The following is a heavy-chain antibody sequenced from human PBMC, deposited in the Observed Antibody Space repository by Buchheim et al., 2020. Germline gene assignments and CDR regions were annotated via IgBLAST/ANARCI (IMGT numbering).Heavy chain of an antibody. CDR2: IYPGDSDT. J-gene: IGHJ6*03. CDR3: ARHVTGAYSSSWYAGPAYYYYYMDV. Sequence: EVQLVQSGAEVKKPGESLKISCKGSGYSFTSYWIGWVRQMPGKGLEWMGIIYPGDSDTRYSPSFQGQVTISADKSISTAYLQWSSLKASDTAMYYCARHVTGAYSSSWYAGPAYYYYYMDVWGKGTT. CDR1: GYSFTSYW. D-gene: IGHD6-13*01. V-gene: IGHV5-51*01.